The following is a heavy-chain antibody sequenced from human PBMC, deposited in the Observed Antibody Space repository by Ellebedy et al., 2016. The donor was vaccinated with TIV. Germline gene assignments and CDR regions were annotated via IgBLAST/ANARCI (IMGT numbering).Heavy chain of an antibody. D-gene: IGHD3-10*01. V-gene: IGHV1-18*04. CDR2: ISAYNDNT. Sequence: ASVKVSXKASGYTFTNYGISWVRQAPGQGLEWMGWISAYNDNTNYAQKLQGRVTMTTDTSTSPAYMELRSLRSDDTAIYYCARGVVRGPTFDYWGQGTLVTVSS. CDR3: ARGVVRGPTFDY. CDR1: GYTFTNYG. J-gene: IGHJ4*02.